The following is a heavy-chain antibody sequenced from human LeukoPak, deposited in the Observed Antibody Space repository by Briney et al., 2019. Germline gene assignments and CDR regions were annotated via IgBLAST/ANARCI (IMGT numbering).Heavy chain of an antibody. D-gene: IGHD3-9*01. CDR3: ARDSPTYDILTGNYYYYMDV. J-gene: IGHJ6*03. CDR1: GYTFTGYY. Sequence: ASVKGSCKASGYTFTGYYMHWVRQAPGQGLEWMGRINPNSGGTNYAQKFQGRVTMTRDTSISTAYMELSRLRSDDTAVYYCARDSPTYDILTGNYYYYMDVWGKGTTVTVSS. V-gene: IGHV1-2*06. CDR2: INPNSGGT.